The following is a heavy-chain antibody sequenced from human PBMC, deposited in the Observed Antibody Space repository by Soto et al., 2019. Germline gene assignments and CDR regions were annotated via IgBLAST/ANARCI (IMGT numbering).Heavy chain of an antibody. V-gene: IGHV3-7*01. Sequence: ESGGGLVQPGGSLRLSCSASGFTFSTYWMSWVRQAPGKGLEWVANIKQDGSEKYYVDSVRGRFTISRDTAKNSLYLQMNSLRAEDTAVYYCARAYYYDSSGFSPGGYWGQGTLVTVSS. D-gene: IGHD3-22*01. CDR1: GFTFSTYW. CDR3: ARAYYYDSSGFSPGGY. CDR2: IKQDGSEK. J-gene: IGHJ4*02.